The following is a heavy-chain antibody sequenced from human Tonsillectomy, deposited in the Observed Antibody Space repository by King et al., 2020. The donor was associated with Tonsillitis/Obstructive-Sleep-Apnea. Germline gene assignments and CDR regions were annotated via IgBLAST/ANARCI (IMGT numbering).Heavy chain of an antibody. Sequence: QLVQSGAEVKKPGASVKVSCKASGYTFTSYYMHWVRQAPGQGLEWMGIIHPSGGSTNCAQKFQGRVTMTRDTSTSTVYMELSSLRSEDTAVYYCARAEIQLWLAFDYWGQGTLVTVSS. CDR1: GYTFTSYY. CDR2: IHPSGGST. V-gene: IGHV1-46*01. D-gene: IGHD5-18*01. J-gene: IGHJ4*02. CDR3: ARAEIQLWLAFDY.